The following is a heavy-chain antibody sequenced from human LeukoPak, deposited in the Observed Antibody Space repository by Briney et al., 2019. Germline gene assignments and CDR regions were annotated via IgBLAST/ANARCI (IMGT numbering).Heavy chain of an antibody. CDR1: GGSFSGYY. D-gene: IGHD6-13*01. CDR2: INHSGST. Sequence: SETLSLTCAVYGGSFSGYYWSWIRPPPGKGLEWIGEINHSGSTNYKPSLKSRVTISVDTSKNQFSLKLSSVTAADTAVYYCALCPYSSSWYGRDYWGQGTLVTVSS. J-gene: IGHJ4*02. CDR3: ALCPYSSSWYGRDY. V-gene: IGHV4-34*01.